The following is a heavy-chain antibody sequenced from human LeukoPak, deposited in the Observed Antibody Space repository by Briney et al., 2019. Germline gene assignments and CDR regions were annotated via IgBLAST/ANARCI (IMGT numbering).Heavy chain of an antibody. CDR2: ISYDGSNK. D-gene: IGHD1-26*01. CDR3: ARDYSGSYGRRTQTYYYGMDV. CDR1: GFTFSSYA. Sequence: GRSLRLSCAASGFTFSSYAMHWGRQAPGKGLEWVAVISYDGSNKYYADSVKGRFTISRDNSKNTLYLQMNSLRAEDTAVYYCARDYSGSYGRRTQTYYYGMDVWGQGTTVTVSS. J-gene: IGHJ6*02. V-gene: IGHV3-30-3*01.